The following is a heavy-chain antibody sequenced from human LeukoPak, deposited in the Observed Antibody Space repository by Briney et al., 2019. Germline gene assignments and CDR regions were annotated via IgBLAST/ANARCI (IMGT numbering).Heavy chain of an antibody. Sequence: SETLSLTCTVSGGSISSNYWSWIRQPPGKGLEWIGYIYYSGSTNYNPSLKSRVTISVDTSKNQFSPKLSSVTAADTAVYYCARALSTYYYYMDVWGKGTTVTVSS. V-gene: IGHV4-59*01. CDR3: ARALSTYYYYMDV. D-gene: IGHD5/OR15-5a*01. J-gene: IGHJ6*03. CDR1: GGSISSNY. CDR2: IYYSGST.